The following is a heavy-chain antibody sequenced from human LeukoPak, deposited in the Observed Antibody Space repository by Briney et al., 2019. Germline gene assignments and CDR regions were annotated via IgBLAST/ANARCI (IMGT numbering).Heavy chain of an antibody. D-gene: IGHD3-10*01. CDR2: ISYNGGNM. CDR1: GFTFTNYG. J-gene: IGHJ4*02. CDR3: AKDWDYYGSGSYFDY. V-gene: IGHV3-30*18. Sequence: GTSLRLSCAASGFTFTNYGMHWVRQAPGKGLEWVAVISYNGGNMVYVDSVKGRFTTSRDNSKNTLYLQMNSLRAEDTAVYYCAKDWDYYGSGSYFDYWGQGTLVTVSS.